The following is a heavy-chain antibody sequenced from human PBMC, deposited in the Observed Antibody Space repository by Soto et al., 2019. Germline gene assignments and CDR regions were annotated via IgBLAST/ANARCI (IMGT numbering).Heavy chain of an antibody. CDR3: ARAKAYSSSWYKSSYYYYMDV. Sequence: ASVTVSCKASVYTFTGYYIHWVRQDPGQGLEWMGWINPNSGGTNYAQKFQGWVTMTRDTPISTAYMELSRLRSDDTAVYYCARAKAYSSSWYKSSYYYYMDVWGKGTTVTVSS. J-gene: IGHJ6*03. D-gene: IGHD6-13*01. CDR2: INPNSGGT. CDR1: VYTFTGYY. V-gene: IGHV1-2*04.